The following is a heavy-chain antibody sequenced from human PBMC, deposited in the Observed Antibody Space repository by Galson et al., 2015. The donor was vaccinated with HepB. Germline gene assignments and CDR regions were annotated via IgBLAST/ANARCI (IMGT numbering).Heavy chain of an antibody. CDR3: ARERSCLEWKAYAFDI. Sequence: TLSLTCTVSGGSISSGGYYWSWIRQHPGKGLEWIGYIYYSGSTYYNPSLKSRVTISVDTSKNQFSLKLSSVTAADTAVYYCARERSCLEWKAYAFDIWGQGTMVTVSS. CDR2: IYYSGST. D-gene: IGHD3-3*02. CDR1: GGSISSGGYY. J-gene: IGHJ3*02. V-gene: IGHV4-31*03.